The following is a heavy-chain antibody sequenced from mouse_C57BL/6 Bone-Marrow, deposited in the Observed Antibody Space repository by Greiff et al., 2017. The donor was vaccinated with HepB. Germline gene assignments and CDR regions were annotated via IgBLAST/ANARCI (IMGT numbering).Heavy chain of an antibody. V-gene: IGHV2-4*01. CDR2: IWSGGST. CDR3: AKKKGVEGYHYAMDY. D-gene: IGHD2-2*01. CDR1: GFSLTSYG. Sequence: VKLVESGPGLVQPSQRLSITCTVSGFSLTSYGVHWVRQPPGKGLEWLGVIWSGGSTDYNAAFISRLSISKDNSKSQVFFKMNSLQADDTAIYYCAKKKGVEGYHYAMDYWGQGTSVTVSS. J-gene: IGHJ4*01.